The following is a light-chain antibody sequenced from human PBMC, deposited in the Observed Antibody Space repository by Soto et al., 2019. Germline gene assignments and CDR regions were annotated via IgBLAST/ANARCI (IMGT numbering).Light chain of an antibody. V-gene: IGKV1-5*01. CDR2: DAS. CDR3: QGYDSYWS. J-gene: IGKJ1*01. CDR1: QSIDRW. Sequence: DIHMKRTHATRSGSVCGCGTIPCRASQSIDRWLAWYQQRPGKAPELLIYDASILQGGVPSRFSGSGSGTEFTLYVCSLQLRDVPTYRCQGYDSYWSCGQGTKVDNK.